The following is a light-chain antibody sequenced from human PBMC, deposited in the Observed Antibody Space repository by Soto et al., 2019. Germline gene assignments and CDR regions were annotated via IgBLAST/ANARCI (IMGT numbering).Light chain of an antibody. J-gene: IGKJ5*01. CDR3: MQALQTPIT. Sequence: DIVMTQSPLSLPVTPGEPVSISCRSSQSLLHSNGYNYLDWYLQKPGQSPQLLIYLGSNRASGVADRFSGSGSGTDFTLKISRVEAEDVGVYYCMQALQTPITLGQGTRLEIK. V-gene: IGKV2-28*01. CDR2: LGS. CDR1: QSLLHSNGYNY.